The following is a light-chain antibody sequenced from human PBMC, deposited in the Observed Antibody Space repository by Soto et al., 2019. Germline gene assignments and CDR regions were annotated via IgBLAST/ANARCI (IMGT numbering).Light chain of an antibody. CDR2: KAS. CDR3: QHYNSYSEA. V-gene: IGKV1-5*03. J-gene: IGKJ1*01. Sequence: DLQMTQSLSTRSGSVGYRVTIIRRASQTISSWLAWYQQKPGKAPKLLIYKASTLKSGVPSRFSGSGSGTEFTLTISSLQPDDFATYYCQHYNSYSEAFGQGTKVDI. CDR1: QTISSW.